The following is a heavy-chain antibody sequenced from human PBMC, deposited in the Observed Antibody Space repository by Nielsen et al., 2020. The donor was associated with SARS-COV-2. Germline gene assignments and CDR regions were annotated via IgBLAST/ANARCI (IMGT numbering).Heavy chain of an antibody. CDR3: ARDLVRCDGIWLLVY. Sequence: VRQAPGKGLEWVSGILGDGTTYYADSVRGRFTISRDNTKSTLYLQMNNLRAEDTAEYHCARDLVRCDGIWLLVYWGQGTLVTVSS. J-gene: IGHJ4*02. D-gene: IGHD5-18*01. CDR2: ILGDGTT. V-gene: IGHV3-53*01.